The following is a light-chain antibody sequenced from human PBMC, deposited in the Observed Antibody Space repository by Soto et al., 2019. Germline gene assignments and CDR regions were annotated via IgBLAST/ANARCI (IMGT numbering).Light chain of an antibody. CDR1: QGISNY. Sequence: DIQMTQSPSSLSASVRDRVTITCRASQGISNYLAWYQQKPGKAPKLLIYAASTLQAGVPTRFSGSGSGTDFTLTSSSLQAEDVATYYWQQYDSAPWTFGQGTKVEIK. J-gene: IGKJ1*01. CDR2: AAS. CDR3: QQYDSAPWT. V-gene: IGKV1-27*01.